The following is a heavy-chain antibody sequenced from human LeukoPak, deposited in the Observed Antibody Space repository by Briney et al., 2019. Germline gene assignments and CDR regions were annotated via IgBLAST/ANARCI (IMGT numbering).Heavy chain of an antibody. CDR3: AKGAYYDILTGYCSIDY. J-gene: IGHJ4*02. CDR1: GFTFGSYA. V-gene: IGHV3-23*01. D-gene: IGHD3-9*01. Sequence: GGSLRLSCAASGFTFGSYAMSWVRQAPGKGLEWVSAISGSGGSTYYADSVKGRFTISRDNSKNTLYLQMNSLRAEDTAVYYCAKGAYYDILTGYCSIDYWGQGTLVTVSS. CDR2: ISGSGGST.